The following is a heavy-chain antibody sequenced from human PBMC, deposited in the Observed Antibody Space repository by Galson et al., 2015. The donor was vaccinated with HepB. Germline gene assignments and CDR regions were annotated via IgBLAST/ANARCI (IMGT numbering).Heavy chain of an antibody. CDR1: GYTFTSYG. Sequence: SVKVSCKASGYTFTSYGISWVRQAPGQGLEWMGWISAYNGNTNYAQKLQGRVTMTTDTSTSTAYMELRSLRSDDTAVYYCARGGRAYYYGSGSYYNDRFWFDPWGQGTLVTVSS. D-gene: IGHD3-10*01. V-gene: IGHV1-18*04. CDR3: ARGGRAYYYGSGSYYNDRFWFDP. CDR2: ISAYNGNT. J-gene: IGHJ5*02.